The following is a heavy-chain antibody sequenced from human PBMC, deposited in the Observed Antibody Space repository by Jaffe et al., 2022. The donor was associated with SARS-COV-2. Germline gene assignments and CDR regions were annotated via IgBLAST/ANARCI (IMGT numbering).Heavy chain of an antibody. J-gene: IGHJ4*02. CDR2: ISWNSGSI. CDR3: AKDTWGGLVGPIDY. CDR1: GFTFDDYA. Sequence: EVQLVESGGGLVQPGRSLRLSCAASGFTFDDYAMHWVRQAPGKGLEWVSGISWNSGSIGYADSVKGRFTISRDNAKNSLYLQMNSLRAEDTALYYCAKDTWGGLVGPIDYWGQGTLVTVSS. V-gene: IGHV3-9*01. D-gene: IGHD6-19*01.